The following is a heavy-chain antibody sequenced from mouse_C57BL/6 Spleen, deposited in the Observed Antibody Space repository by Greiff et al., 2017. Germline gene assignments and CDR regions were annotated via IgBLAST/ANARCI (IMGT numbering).Heavy chain of an antibody. Sequence: QVQLQQSGAELVRPGASVTLSCKASGYTFTDYEMHWVKQTPVLGLEWIGAIDPETGGTAYNQKFKGKGILTADKSSSTAYMELRSLTSEDSAVYYCTRDYDGSSPHWYFDVWGTGTTVTVSS. J-gene: IGHJ1*03. CDR3: TRDYDGSSPHWYFDV. V-gene: IGHV1-15*01. CDR2: IDPETGGT. CDR1: GYTFTDYE. D-gene: IGHD1-1*01.